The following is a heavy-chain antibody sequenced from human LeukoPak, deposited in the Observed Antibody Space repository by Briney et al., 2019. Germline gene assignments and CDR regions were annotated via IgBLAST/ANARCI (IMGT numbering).Heavy chain of an antibody. V-gene: IGHV1-69*06. Sequence: AVNVSFKASGCTFINYAISGVRQPPGQGLEWMGGIIPIFGTANYAQKFQGRVTITADKSTRTAYMELSSLRSEDTAVYYCETTSLEFRGVIAPFAYWGQGTLVPVSS. CDR3: ETTSLEFRGVIAPFAY. D-gene: IGHD3-16*02. CDR1: GCTFINYA. CDR2: IIPIFGTA. J-gene: IGHJ4*02.